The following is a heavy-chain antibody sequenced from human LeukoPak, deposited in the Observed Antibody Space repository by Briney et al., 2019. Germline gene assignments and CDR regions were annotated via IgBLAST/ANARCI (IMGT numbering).Heavy chain of an antibody. CDR1: GFTFSRYW. D-gene: IGHD3-22*01. J-gene: IGHJ1*01. Sequence: PGGSLTLSCAASGFTFSRYWMHWVRQAPGKGLVWISRIKSDGSTNYADSVKGRFTISIDNSKNTVSLQLNSLRAEDTGVYYCARAPAEIGGYYPKYFRHWGQGTLVTVSS. V-gene: IGHV3-74*01. CDR2: IKSDGST. CDR3: ARAPAEIGGYYPKYFRH.